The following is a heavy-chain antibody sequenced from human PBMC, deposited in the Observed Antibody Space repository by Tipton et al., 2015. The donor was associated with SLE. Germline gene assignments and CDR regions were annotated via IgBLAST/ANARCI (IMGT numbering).Heavy chain of an antibody. Sequence: TLSLTCAVYGGSFSGYYWSWIRQPPGKGLEWIGEINHSGSTNYNPSLKSRVTISVDTSKNQFSLKLSSVTAADTAVYYCARVDYYDSSGYYHGAFDIWGQGTMVTVSS. J-gene: IGHJ3*02. CDR3: ARVDYYDSSGYYHGAFDI. D-gene: IGHD3-22*01. CDR1: GGSFSGYY. V-gene: IGHV4-34*01. CDR2: INHSGST.